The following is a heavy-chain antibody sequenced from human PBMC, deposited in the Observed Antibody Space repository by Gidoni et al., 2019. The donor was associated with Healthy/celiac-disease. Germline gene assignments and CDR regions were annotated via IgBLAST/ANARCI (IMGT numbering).Heavy chain of an antibody. Sequence: QVQLVQSGAEVKKPGSSVKVSCKASGGTFSSSAISWVRQAPGQGLEWMGGIIPIFGTANYAQKFQGRVTITADESTSTAYMELSSLRSEDTAVYYCASNYDFWSGYSTQYNWFDPWGQGTLVTVSS. J-gene: IGHJ5*02. CDR3: ASNYDFWSGYSTQYNWFDP. V-gene: IGHV1-69*01. CDR2: IIPIFGTA. D-gene: IGHD3-3*01. CDR1: GGTFSSSA.